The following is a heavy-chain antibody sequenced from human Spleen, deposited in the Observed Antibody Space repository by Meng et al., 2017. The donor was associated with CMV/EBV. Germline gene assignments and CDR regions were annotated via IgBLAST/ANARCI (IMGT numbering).Heavy chain of an antibody. D-gene: IGHD3/OR15-3a*01. CDR2: INPGGGGT. Sequence: ASVKVSCKASGYTFTSYYIHWVRQAPGQGLEWMGVINPGGGGTTYAQKFQGRVTMTRDTSTTTVYMELSSLRSEDTAVYYCAKNPDYDFYNGVGSTFDSWGQGIMVTVSS. J-gene: IGHJ4*02. CDR3: AKNPDYDFYNGVGSTFDS. CDR1: GYTFTSYY. V-gene: IGHV1-46*01.